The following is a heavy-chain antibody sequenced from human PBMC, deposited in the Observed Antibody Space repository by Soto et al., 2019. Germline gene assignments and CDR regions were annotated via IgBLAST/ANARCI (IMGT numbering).Heavy chain of an antibody. Sequence: QVQLVESGGGVVQPGRSLRLSCAASGFTFSSYGMHWVRQAPGKGLEWVAVIWYDGSNKYYADSVKGRFTISRDNSKNTLYLQMNSLRAEDTAVYYCARVPHAVAGDLYYFDYWGQGTLVTVSS. CDR3: ARVPHAVAGDLYYFDY. V-gene: IGHV3-33*01. CDR2: IWYDGSNK. D-gene: IGHD6-19*01. CDR1: GFTFSSYG. J-gene: IGHJ4*02.